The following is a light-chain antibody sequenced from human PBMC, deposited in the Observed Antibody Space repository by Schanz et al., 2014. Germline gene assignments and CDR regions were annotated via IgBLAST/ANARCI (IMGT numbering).Light chain of an antibody. V-gene: IGLV2-14*03. CDR2: DVT. Sequence: QSALTQPASVSGSPGQSITISCTGTNSDIGDYSHVSWYQQLPGKAPKLMIYDVTNRPSGVSNRFSGSKSGNTASLTISGLQAEDEADYYCSSYTRSSTYVFGTGTKLTVL. CDR1: NSDIGDYSH. J-gene: IGLJ1*01. CDR3: SSYTRSSTYV.